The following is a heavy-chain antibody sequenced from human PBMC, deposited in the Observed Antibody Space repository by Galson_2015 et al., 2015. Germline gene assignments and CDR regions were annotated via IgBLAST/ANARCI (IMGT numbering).Heavy chain of an antibody. CDR3: ARQAQHVWGSQNLDY. J-gene: IGHJ4*02. Sequence: QSGAEVKKPGESLKISCKGSGYNFATYWIAWVRQMPGKGLEWMGIIYPGDSDTRYSPSFQGQVTISADKSISTAYLQWSSLKASDTAIYYGARQAQHVWGSQNLDYWGQGTLVTVSS. CDR2: IYPGDSDT. V-gene: IGHV5-51*01. D-gene: IGHD3-16*01. CDR1: GYNFATYW.